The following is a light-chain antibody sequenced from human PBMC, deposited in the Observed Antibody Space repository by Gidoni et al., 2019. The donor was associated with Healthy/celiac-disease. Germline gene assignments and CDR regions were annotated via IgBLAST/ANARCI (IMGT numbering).Light chain of an antibody. J-gene: IGKJ5*01. Sequence: DIAMNQTPDSLALSLGERATINCKARQSILYSSNNKNYLAWYQQKPGQPPKLLIYCASTREYGVPARFSGSGSGTDFTLTISSLQAEDFAVYYCQQYYGSPITFGQGTRLEIK. CDR2: CAS. CDR3: QQYYGSPIT. V-gene: IGKV4-1*01. CDR1: QSILYSSNNKNY.